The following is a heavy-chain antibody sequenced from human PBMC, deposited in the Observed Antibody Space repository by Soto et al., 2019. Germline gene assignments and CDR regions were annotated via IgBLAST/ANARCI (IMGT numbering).Heavy chain of an antibody. CDR1: GVTCIRFA. J-gene: IGHJ5*02. CDR2: ISGSGGST. Sequence: RDSCGAAGVTCIRFAMSCFLQTPGNGLEWVSAISGSGGSTYYADSVKGRFTISRDNSKNTLYLQMNSLRAEDTAVYYCAKDRRLSMLDNRFDPSGQRTLVTVPS. V-gene: IGHV3-23*01. D-gene: IGHD3-16*02. CDR3: AKDRRLSMLDNRFDP.